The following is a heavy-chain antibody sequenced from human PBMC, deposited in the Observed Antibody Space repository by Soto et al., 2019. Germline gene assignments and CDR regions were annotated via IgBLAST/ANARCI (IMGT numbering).Heavy chain of an antibody. V-gene: IGHV3-23*01. CDR2: ISGSGGST. CDR1: GFTFSSYA. CDR3: AKDAASPFTIFGVVKGSEFDY. Sequence: GGSLRLSCAASGFTFSSYAMSWVRQAPGKGLEWVSAISGSGGSTYYADSVKGRFTISRDNSKNTLYLQMNSLRAEDTAVYYCAKDAASPFTIFGVVKGSEFDYWGQGTLVTGSS. D-gene: IGHD3-3*01. J-gene: IGHJ4*02.